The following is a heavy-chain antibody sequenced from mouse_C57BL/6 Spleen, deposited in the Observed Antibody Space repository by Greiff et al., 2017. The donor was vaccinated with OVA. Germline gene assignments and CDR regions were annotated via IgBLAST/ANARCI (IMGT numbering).Heavy chain of an antibody. D-gene: IGHD1-1*01. Sequence: EVKVVESEGGLVQPGSSMKLSCTASGFTFSDYYMAWVRQVPEKGLEWVANINYDGSSTYYLDSLKSRFIISRDNAKNILYLQMSSLKSEDTATYYCARAHYYGSSYYAMDYWGQGTSVTVSS. V-gene: IGHV5-16*01. CDR3: ARAHYYGSSYYAMDY. J-gene: IGHJ4*01. CDR2: INYDGSST. CDR1: GFTFSDYY.